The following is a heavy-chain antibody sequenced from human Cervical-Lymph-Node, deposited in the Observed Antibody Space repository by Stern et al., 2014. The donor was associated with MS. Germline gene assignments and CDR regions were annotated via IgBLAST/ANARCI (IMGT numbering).Heavy chain of an antibody. CDR3: ARDRDGYNTFDY. J-gene: IGHJ4*02. CDR2: ISYDGSNK. D-gene: IGHD5-24*01. Sequence: VQLLESGGGVVQPGRSLRLSCAASGFTFSSYAMHWVRQAPGKGLEWVAVISYDGSNKYYAESVKGRFTISRDNSKNTLYLQMNSLRAEDTAVYYCARDRDGYNTFDYWGQGTLVTVSS. CDR1: GFTFSSYA. V-gene: IGHV3-30*01.